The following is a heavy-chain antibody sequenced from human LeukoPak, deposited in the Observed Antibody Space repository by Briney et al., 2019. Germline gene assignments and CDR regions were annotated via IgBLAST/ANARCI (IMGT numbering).Heavy chain of an antibody. CDR3: ARVGYDILTGYYKPMYYFDY. CDR2: IYPSGST. D-gene: IGHD3-9*01. V-gene: IGHV4-61*02. CDR1: GDSISSGSFY. Sequence: SETLFLTCSVSGDSISSGSFYWSWIRQPAGRGLEWIGRIYPSGSTNYNPSLKSRVTISVDTSKNQFSLKLSSVTAADTAVYYCARVGYDILTGYYKPMYYFDYWGQGTLVTVSS. J-gene: IGHJ4*02.